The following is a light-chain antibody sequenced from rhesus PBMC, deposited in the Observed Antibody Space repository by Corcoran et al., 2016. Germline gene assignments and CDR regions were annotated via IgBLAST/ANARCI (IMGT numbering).Light chain of an antibody. CDR1: QSLLDSDGYTH. Sequence: DIVMTQTPLSLPVTPGEPASISCRSSQSLLDSDGYTHLHWYLQTPGQCPQILIYLGSNLASGVPDRFSGSGSGTDFKLKVSRVEAEDVGVYYCMQTLQTPPYSFGQGTKVEIK. V-gene: IGKV2-78*01. CDR3: MQTLQTPPYS. J-gene: IGKJ2*01. CDR2: LGS.